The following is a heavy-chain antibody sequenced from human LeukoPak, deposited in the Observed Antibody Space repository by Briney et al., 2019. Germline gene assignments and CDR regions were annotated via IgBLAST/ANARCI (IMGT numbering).Heavy chain of an antibody. CDR3: ARRRMVRGVITYRPVVGYFDY. Sequence: SETLSLTCAVYGGFFSGYYWSWIRQPPGKGLEWIGEINHSGRTNYNPSLKSRVTISVDSSKNQFFLQLSPMTAADTAAYYCARRRMVRGVITYRPVVGYFDYWGQGTLVTVSS. CDR2: INHSGRT. J-gene: IGHJ4*02. CDR1: GGFFSGYY. D-gene: IGHD3-10*01. V-gene: IGHV4-34*01.